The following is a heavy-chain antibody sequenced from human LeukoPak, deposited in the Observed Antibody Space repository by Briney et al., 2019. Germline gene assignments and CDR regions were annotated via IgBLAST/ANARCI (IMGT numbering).Heavy chain of an antibody. Sequence: RGSLRLSCAASGFTFSSYWMSWVRQAPGKGLEWVANIKQDGSEKYYVDSVKGRFTISRDNAKNSLYLQMNSLRAEDTAVYYCARNKVVGSGWPYYYYYGMDVWGQGTTVTVSS. V-gene: IGHV3-7*01. CDR1: GFTFSSYW. CDR2: IKQDGSEK. D-gene: IGHD6-19*01. J-gene: IGHJ6*02. CDR3: ARNKVVGSGWPYYYYYGMDV.